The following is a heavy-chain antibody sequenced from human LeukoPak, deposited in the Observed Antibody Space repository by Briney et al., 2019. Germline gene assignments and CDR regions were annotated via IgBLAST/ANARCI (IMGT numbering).Heavy chain of an antibody. Sequence: ASVKVSCKASGYTLTGYYMHWVRQAPGQGLEWMGWINPNSGGTNYAQKFQGRVTMTRDTSISTAYMELSRLRSDDTAVYYCARARRDGYNWGYWGQGTLVTVSS. CDR3: ARARRDGYNWGY. CDR1: GYTLTGYY. V-gene: IGHV1-2*02. J-gene: IGHJ4*02. D-gene: IGHD5-24*01. CDR2: INPNSGGT.